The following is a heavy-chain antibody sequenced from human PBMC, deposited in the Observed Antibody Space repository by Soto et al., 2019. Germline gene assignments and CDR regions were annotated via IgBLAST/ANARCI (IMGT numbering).Heavy chain of an antibody. V-gene: IGHV3-64D*06. J-gene: IGHJ1*01. D-gene: IGHD6-19*01. CDR2: ISDNGGST. CDR1: GFIFGMHA. Sequence: GGSLRLSCSASGFIFGMHAMHWVRQAPGKGLESVASISDNGGSTYYPDSARGRFTISREYSTNTLYLQMSSLRAEDTAVYYCVKDPATSGWYGFFQHWGQGTLVTVSS. CDR3: VKDPATSGWYGFFQH.